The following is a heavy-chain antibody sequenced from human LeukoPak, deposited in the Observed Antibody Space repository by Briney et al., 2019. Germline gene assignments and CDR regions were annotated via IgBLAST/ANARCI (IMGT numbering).Heavy chain of an antibody. V-gene: IGHV3-30-3*01. CDR2: ISYDGSNK. CDR3: ARDSHTTVVTYLFDY. D-gene: IGHD4-23*01. Sequence: GGSLRLSCAASGFTFSSYAMHWVRQAPGKGLEWVAVISYDGSNKYCADSVKGRFTISRDNSKNTLYLQMNSLRAEDTAVYYCARDSHTTVVTYLFDYWGQGTLVTVSS. CDR1: GFTFSSYA. J-gene: IGHJ4*02.